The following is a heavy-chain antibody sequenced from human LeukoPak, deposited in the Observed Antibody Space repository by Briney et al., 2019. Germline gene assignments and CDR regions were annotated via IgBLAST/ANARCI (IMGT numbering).Heavy chain of an antibody. V-gene: IGHV1-2*02. CDR2: INPNSGGT. D-gene: IGHD3-22*01. Sequence: GASVKVPCKASGYTFTGYYMHWVRQAPGQGLEWMGWINPNSGGTNYAQKFQGRVTMTRDTSISTAYMELSRLRSDDTAVYYCAQYDSSGYGHRIRAFDIWGQGTMVTVSS. CDR3: AQYDSSGYGHRIRAFDI. CDR1: GYTFTGYY. J-gene: IGHJ3*02.